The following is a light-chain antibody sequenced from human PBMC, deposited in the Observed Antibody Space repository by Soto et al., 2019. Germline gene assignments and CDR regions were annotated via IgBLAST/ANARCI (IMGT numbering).Light chain of an antibody. Sequence: DIQMTQSPSTLSASVGDRVTITCRASQSISSWLAWYQQKPGKAPKLLIYKASSLGGGVPSRFSGSGSGTEFTLTITSLQPDEFATYYCQQYYLYPLTFGGGTKVEIK. CDR2: KAS. V-gene: IGKV1-5*03. J-gene: IGKJ4*01. CDR3: QQYYLYPLT. CDR1: QSISSW.